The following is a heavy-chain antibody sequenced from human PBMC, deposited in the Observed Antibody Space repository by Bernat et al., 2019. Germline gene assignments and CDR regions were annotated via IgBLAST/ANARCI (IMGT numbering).Heavy chain of an antibody. Sequence: QVQLQESGPGLVKPSETLSLTCAVSGYSISSGYYWGWIRQPPRKGLEWIGSIYHSGSTYYNPSLKSRVTISVDTSKNQFSLKLSSVTAADTAVYYCASVSIEAEYFQHWGQGTLVTVSS. V-gene: IGHV4-38-2*01. D-gene: IGHD3-22*01. CDR2: IYHSGST. J-gene: IGHJ1*01. CDR1: GYSISSGYY. CDR3: ASVSIEAEYFQH.